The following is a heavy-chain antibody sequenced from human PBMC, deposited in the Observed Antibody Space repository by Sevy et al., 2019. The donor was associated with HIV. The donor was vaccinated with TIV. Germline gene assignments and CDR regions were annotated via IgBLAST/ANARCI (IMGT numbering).Heavy chain of an antibody. J-gene: IGHJ2*01. CDR1: GFTFDDYA. CDR2: ISWNSGSI. CDR3: PKDIDPKVYDSSGYRHWYFDL. Sequence: LSLTCAASGFTFDDYAMHWVRQAPGKGLEWVSGISWNSGSIGYADSVKGRFTISRDNAKNSLYLQMNSLRAEDTALYYCPKDIDPKVYDSSGYRHWYFDLWGRGTLVTVSS. V-gene: IGHV3-9*01. D-gene: IGHD3-22*01.